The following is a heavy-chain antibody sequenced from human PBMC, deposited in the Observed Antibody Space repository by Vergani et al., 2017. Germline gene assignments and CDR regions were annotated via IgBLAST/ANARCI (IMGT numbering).Heavy chain of an antibody. D-gene: IGHD3-10*01. Sequence: QVQLQESGPGLVKPSETLSLTCTVSGGSISSYYWSWIRQPPGKGLEWIGYIYYSGSTNYNPSLKSRVTISVDTSKNQFSLKLSSVTAADTAVYYCAGAVYGSHYMDVWGKGTTVTVSS. CDR2: IYYSGST. CDR1: GGSISSYY. V-gene: IGHV4-59*01. J-gene: IGHJ6*03. CDR3: AGAVYGSHYMDV.